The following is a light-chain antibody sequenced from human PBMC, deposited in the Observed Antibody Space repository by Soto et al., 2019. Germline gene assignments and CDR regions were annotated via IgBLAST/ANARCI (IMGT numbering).Light chain of an antibody. CDR1: QSVSSY. CDR2: YAS. Sequence: EIVFTQSPATLSLSPGERVSLSCRASQSVSSYLALYQQKPGQAPRLXXYYASNRATGIPARFSGSGSGRDFTLTISSLEPEDFAVYYCQQRSNWPTSTFGQGTRLEIK. J-gene: IGKJ5*01. CDR3: QQRSNWPTST. V-gene: IGKV3-11*02.